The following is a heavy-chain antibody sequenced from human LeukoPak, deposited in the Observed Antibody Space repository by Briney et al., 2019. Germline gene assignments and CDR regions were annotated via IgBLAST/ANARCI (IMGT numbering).Heavy chain of an antibody. CDR1: GFTFDSYG. CDR3: ATHSHYYGSGSYPHYLDY. Sequence: GGSLRLSCAASGFTFDSYGMNWVRQAPGKGLEWVSGINWNGETTGYVDSVKGRFTISRDNAKNSLYLQMNSLRVEDTALYYCATHSHYYGSGSYPHYLDYWGQGTLVTVSS. V-gene: IGHV3-20*04. J-gene: IGHJ4*02. CDR2: INWNGETT. D-gene: IGHD3-10*01.